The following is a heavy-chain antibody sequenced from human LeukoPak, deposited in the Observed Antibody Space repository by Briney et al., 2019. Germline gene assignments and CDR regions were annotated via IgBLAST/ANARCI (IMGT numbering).Heavy chain of an antibody. CDR3: ASSKKGYRSGWGPLDY. CDR2: IIPTFGTA. CDR1: GGTCSIYA. D-gene: IGHD6-19*01. J-gene: IGHJ4*02. Sequence: SVKVSCTSSGGTCSIYAISWVRQAPGQGLEWMGGIIPTFGTATYAQKFQGRVTITAHESTSTAYMELSSLRSEDTAVYYCASSKKGYRSGWGPLDYWGQGTLGTVSS. V-gene: IGHV1-69*01.